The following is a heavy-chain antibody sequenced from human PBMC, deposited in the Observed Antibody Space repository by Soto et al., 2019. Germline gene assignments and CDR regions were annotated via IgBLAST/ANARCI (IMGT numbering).Heavy chain of an antibody. J-gene: IGHJ5*02. CDR2: ISYDGSNK. CDR1: GFTFSSYA. D-gene: IGHD2-15*01. Sequence: PGGSLRLSCAASGFTFSSYAMHWVRQVPGKGLEWVAVISYDGSNKYYADSVKGRFTISRDNSKNTLYLQMNSLRAEDTAVYYCARGRRYCSGGSCYALGGWFDPWGQGTLVTVSS. CDR3: ARGRRYCSGGSCYALGGWFDP. V-gene: IGHV3-30-3*01.